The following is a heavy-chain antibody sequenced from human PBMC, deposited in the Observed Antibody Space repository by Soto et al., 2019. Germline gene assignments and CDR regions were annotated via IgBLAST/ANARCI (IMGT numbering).Heavy chain of an antibody. CDR3: ARKQAGFFYGIDY. V-gene: IGHV4-31*02. D-gene: IGHD3-3*01. J-gene: IGHJ4*02. Sequence: ISTGGYYWSWIRQYPGKGLEWLGYIDDSGYTFYNPSLQSRLTLSMDTSKNQFSLKMSSATAADTAVYFCARKQAGFFYGIDYWGQGTLVTVSS. CDR1: ISTGGYY. CDR2: IDDSGYT.